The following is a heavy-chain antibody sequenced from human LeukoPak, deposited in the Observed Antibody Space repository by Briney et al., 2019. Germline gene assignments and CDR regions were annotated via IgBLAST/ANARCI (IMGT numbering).Heavy chain of an antibody. V-gene: IGHV3-21*01. CDR2: ISSSSNYI. D-gene: IGHD2-2*01. Sequence: GESLRLSCVASGFAFSNHNMDWVRQAPGKGLEWVSSISSSSNYIYYADSVKGRFTISRDNAKNSLYLQMNSLRAEDTAVYYCARDPSGVVPAAMSDYWGQGTLVTVSS. J-gene: IGHJ4*02. CDR3: ARDPSGVVPAAMSDY. CDR1: GFAFSNHN.